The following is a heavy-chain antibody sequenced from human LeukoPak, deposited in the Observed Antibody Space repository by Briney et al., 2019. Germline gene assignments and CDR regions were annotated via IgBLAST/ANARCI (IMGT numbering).Heavy chain of an antibody. Sequence: PSETLSLTCPVSGASISSYYWSWIRQSAGKGLEWIGRVYSSGSTKYNPSLKRRVTMSVDTSKNQFSLKLSSVTAADTAMYYCARSAIAVAGTVWFDPWGQGTLVTVSS. V-gene: IGHV4-4*07. J-gene: IGHJ5*02. D-gene: IGHD6-13*01. CDR1: GASISSYY. CDR2: VYSSGST. CDR3: ARSAIAVAGTVWFDP.